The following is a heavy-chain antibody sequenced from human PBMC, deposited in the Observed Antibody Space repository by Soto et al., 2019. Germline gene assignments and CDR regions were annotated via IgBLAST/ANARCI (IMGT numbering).Heavy chain of an antibody. V-gene: IGHV3-74*01. D-gene: IGHD3-3*01. CDR2: INSDGSST. J-gene: IGHJ6*02. Sequence: PGGSLRLSCAASGFTFSSYWMHWVRQAPGKGLVWVSRINSDGSSTSYADSVKGRFTISRDNAKNTLYLQMNSLRAEDTAVYYCARRYYDFWSGYSYYYGMDVWGQGTTVTVSS. CDR1: GFTFSSYW. CDR3: ARRYYDFWSGYSYYYGMDV.